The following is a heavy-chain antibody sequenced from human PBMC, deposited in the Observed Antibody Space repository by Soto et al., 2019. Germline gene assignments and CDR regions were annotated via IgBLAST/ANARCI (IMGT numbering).Heavy chain of an antibody. CDR3: AHIGVAGLGYYFDY. D-gene: IGHD6-19*01. V-gene: IGHV2-5*01. CDR2: IYWYDDK. J-gene: IGHJ4*02. Sequence: QITLKESGPTLVKPTQTLTLTCTFSGFSLSSTRMAVGWIRQPPGKALEWLALIYWYDDKSYSPFLKSRLTITTDTSKYQVVLTMSNMDPVDTASYYCAHIGVAGLGYYFDYWGQGTLVTVSS. CDR1: GFSLSSTRMA.